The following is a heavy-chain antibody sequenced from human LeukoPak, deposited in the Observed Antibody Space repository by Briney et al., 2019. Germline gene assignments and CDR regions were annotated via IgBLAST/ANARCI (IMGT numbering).Heavy chain of an antibody. V-gene: IGHV4-34*01. CDR1: GGSFSGYY. J-gene: IGHJ4*02. Sequence: NPSETLSLTCAVYGGSFSGYYWSWIRQPPGKGLEWIGDINHSGSTYYNPSLKSRVTISVDTSKNQFSLKLSSVTAADTAVYYCARESMKYGSGSYLCWGQGTLVTVSS. CDR3: ARESMKYGSGSYLC. CDR2: INHSGST. D-gene: IGHD3-10*01.